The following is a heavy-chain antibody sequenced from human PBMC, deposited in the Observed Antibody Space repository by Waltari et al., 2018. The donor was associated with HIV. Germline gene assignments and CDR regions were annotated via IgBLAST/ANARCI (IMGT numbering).Heavy chain of an antibody. J-gene: IGHJ4*02. D-gene: IGHD3-22*01. V-gene: IGHV3-30*04. CDR3: ARDGHFYDSRPLDH. CDR2: ISYGGRNK. Sequence: QVQLVESGGGVVQPGGSLRISCGASGFTFSPFAFHWVRQAPGKGLEWVALISYGGRNKVYADSVKGRFTISRDNSKNTLYLQMNSLRAEDTAVYYCARDGHFYDSRPLDHWGQGTLVTVSS. CDR1: GFTFSPFA.